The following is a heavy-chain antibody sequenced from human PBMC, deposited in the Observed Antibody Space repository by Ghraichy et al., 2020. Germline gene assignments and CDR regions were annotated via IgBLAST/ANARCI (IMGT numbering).Heavy chain of an antibody. D-gene: IGHD6-19*01. J-gene: IGHJ4*02. Sequence: SETLSLTCAVYGGYFSGYYWNWIRQPPEKGLEWIGEINHSGSTSYNPSLKSRVTISVDTSKNQFSLKLRSVTAADTAVYYCASEGYSSGWFRGTFGYWGQGTLVTVSS. V-gene: IGHV4-34*01. CDR3: ASEGYSSGWFRGTFGY. CDR2: INHSGST. CDR1: GGYFSGYY.